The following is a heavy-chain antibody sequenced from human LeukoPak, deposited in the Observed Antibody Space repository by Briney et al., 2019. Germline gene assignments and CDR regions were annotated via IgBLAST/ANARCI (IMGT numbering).Heavy chain of an antibody. CDR1: GFIVSDNY. CDR3: ARDVWELGNMAPYGMDV. CDR2: IYTGGNT. J-gene: IGHJ6*02. D-gene: IGHD1-26*01. Sequence: PGGSLRLSCEVSGFIVSDNYMTWVRQAPGKGLEWVSTIYTGGNTYYAGSVKGRFTISRDRSYVYLQMSSLRVEDTAVYYCARDVWELGNMAPYGMDVWGQGTTVTASS. V-gene: IGHV3-53*01.